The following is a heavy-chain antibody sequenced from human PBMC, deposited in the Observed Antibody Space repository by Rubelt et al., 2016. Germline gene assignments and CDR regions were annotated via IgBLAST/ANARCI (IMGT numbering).Heavy chain of an antibody. V-gene: IGHV3-74*01. J-gene: IGHJ4*02. D-gene: IGHD6-19*01. CDR2: INSDGSST. CDR1: GFTFSSYW. CDR3: AREVTAVAASDFDY. Sequence: AASGFTFSSYWMHWVRQAPGKGLVWVSRINSDGSSTSYADSVKGRFTISRDNAKNTLYLQMNSLRAEDTAVYYCAREVTAVAASDFDYWGQGTLVTVSS.